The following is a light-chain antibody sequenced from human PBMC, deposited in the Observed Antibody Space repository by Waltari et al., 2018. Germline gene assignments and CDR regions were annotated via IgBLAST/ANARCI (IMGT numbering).Light chain of an antibody. Sequence: DIQMTQSPSTLSASVGDRVTIPCRASQSVRSWLAWYRQKPGEAPKLLIYDASSLESGVPSRFSGSGSGTEFTLTISSLQSDDFATYYCQQYRGLWTFGQGTRVEVK. J-gene: IGKJ1*01. V-gene: IGKV1-5*01. CDR2: DAS. CDR1: QSVRSW. CDR3: QQYRGLWT.